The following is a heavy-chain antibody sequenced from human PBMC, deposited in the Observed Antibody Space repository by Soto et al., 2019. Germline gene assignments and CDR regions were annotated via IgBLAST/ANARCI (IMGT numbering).Heavy chain of an antibody. Sequence: QVQLVESGGGVVQPGRSLRLSCVASGFTFSSYGMHWVRQAPGKGLEWVAIISYDGSNTYYADSVKARFTSSRDNSKHTLNLQMNRLRAEDTSVYYCAKEGGLSGGYYISSSYYFDYWGQGPLVTVSS. V-gene: IGHV3-30*18. D-gene: IGHD1-26*01. CDR1: GFTFSSYG. CDR2: ISYDGSNT. CDR3: AKEGGLSGGYYISSSYYFDY. J-gene: IGHJ4*02.